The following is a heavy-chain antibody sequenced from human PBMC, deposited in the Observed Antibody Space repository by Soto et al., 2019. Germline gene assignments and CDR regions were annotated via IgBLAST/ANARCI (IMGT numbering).Heavy chain of an antibody. CDR2: VSGRSGSK. CDR1: GFTVSSYA. V-gene: IGHV3-23*01. CDR3: AKDWCSGTTCYCLEN. Sequence: EVQLLESGGGLVQPGGSLRLSCAASGFTVSSYAMSWVRQAPGKGLEWVSSVSGRSGSKSYADSVKGRFTISRDNSKSAESLQMNSLRAEDTAVYFCAKDWCSGTTCYCLENWGQGTLVTVSS. J-gene: IGHJ4*02. D-gene: IGHD1-7*01.